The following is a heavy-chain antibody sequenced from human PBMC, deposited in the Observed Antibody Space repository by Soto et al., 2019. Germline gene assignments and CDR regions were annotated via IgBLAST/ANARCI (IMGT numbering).Heavy chain of an antibody. Sequence: ASVKVSCKASGYRFATYYIHWVRQAPGQGLEWMGRMNIDTGGITYAQKFQGRVTMTRDTSISTAYMEVSSVKSDDTAMYYCARDGNFAFRGYSFAFDLWGQGTLVTVSS. D-gene: IGHD5-18*01. V-gene: IGHV1-2*06. J-gene: IGHJ4*02. CDR2: MNIDTGGI. CDR3: ARDGNFAFRGYSFAFDL. CDR1: GYRFATYY.